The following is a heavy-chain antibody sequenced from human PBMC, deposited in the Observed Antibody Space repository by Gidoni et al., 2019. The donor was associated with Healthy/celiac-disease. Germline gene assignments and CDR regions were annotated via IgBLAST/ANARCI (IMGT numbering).Heavy chain of an antibody. J-gene: IGHJ4*02. Sequence: QITLKESGPTLVKPTQTLPLTCTFSGFSLSTSGVGVGWIRQPPGKALEWLALIYWNDDKRYSPSLKSRLTITKDTSKNQVVLTMTNMDPVDTATYYCARGITMVRGVIRHFDYWGQGTLVTVSS. CDR3: ARGITMVRGVIRHFDY. CDR1: GFSLSTSGVG. D-gene: IGHD3-10*01. CDR2: IYWNDDK. V-gene: IGHV2-5*01.